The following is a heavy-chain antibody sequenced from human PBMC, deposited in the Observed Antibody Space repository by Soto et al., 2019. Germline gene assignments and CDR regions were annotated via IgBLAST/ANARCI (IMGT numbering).Heavy chain of an antibody. CDR2: ISSTSSYT. CDR1: VFTFISYA. Sequence: GWSLRLSCASSVFTFISYAMNWVRQTQEKGLEWVSSISSTSSYTHYSDSVKGRFTISRDNANNSLFLQMNSLRAEDTATYYCARDLALAGNYWGQGVLVTV. V-gene: IGHV3-21*01. CDR3: ARDLALAGNY. D-gene: IGHD6-19*01. J-gene: IGHJ4*02.